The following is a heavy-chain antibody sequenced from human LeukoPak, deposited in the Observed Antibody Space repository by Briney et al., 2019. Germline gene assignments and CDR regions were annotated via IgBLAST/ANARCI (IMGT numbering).Heavy chain of an antibody. CDR2: IKSNTDGGTT. CDR1: GFSFSNYN. J-gene: IGHJ4*02. Sequence: GSLRLSCIASGFSFSNYNINWVRQAPGKGLEWVGLIKSNTDGGTTDYAAPVKGRFTISRDDSKTTLYLQMNSLKAEDTAVYFCTTGAWIQLWLADYWGRGTLVTVSS. D-gene: IGHD5-18*01. V-gene: IGHV3-15*01. CDR3: TTGAWIQLWLADY.